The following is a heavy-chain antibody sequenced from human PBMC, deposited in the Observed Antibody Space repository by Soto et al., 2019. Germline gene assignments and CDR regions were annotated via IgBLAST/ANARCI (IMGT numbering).Heavy chain of an antibody. D-gene: IGHD6-6*01. J-gene: IGHJ6*03. CDR1: GFTFSSYW. V-gene: IGHV3-7*01. CDR2: IKQDGSEK. Sequence: GGSLRLSCAASGFTFSSYWMSWVRQAPGKGLEWVANIKQDGSEKYYVDSVKGRFTISRDNAKNSLYLQMNSLRAEDTAVYYCARKQLDAFYYYYYMDVWGKGTTVTVSS. CDR3: ARKQLDAFYYYYYMDV.